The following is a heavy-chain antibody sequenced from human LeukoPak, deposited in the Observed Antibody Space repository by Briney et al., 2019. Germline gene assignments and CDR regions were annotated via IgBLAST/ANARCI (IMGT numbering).Heavy chain of an antibody. Sequence: GGSLRLSCAASGFAFSSYEMNWVRQAPGKGLEWVSYISSSGSSIYYADSVKGRFTISRDNAKNSLYLQMNSLRAEDTAVYYCARDPRCSSMSCYRSSFYGMDVWGQGTTVTVSS. CDR1: GFAFSSYE. CDR3: ARDPRCSSMSCYRSSFYGMDV. J-gene: IGHJ6*02. D-gene: IGHD2-2*01. CDR2: ISSSGSSI. V-gene: IGHV3-48*03.